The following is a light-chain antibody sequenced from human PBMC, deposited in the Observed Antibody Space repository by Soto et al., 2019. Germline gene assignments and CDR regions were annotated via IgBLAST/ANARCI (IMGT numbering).Light chain of an antibody. CDR3: QQYSSSVCT. CDR1: QIIYSNY. V-gene: IGKV3-20*01. CDR2: DAA. Sequence: EIVLTQSRGTLSLSPGERATLSCRASQIIYSNYLAWYQQKPGQAPRLLIYDAATRAAGIPDRFSGSGSGTDFSLTINRLEPEDFAVYYCQQYSSSVCTFGQGTKVEIK. J-gene: IGKJ1*01.